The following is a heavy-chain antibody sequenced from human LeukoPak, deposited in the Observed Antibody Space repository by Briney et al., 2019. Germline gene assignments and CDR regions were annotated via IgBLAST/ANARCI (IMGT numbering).Heavy chain of an antibody. D-gene: IGHD6-6*01. V-gene: IGHV3-74*01. CDR2: ISPTGSTT. CDR1: GFSFSGHW. CDR3: ARGPNSNWSGLDF. Sequence: GGSLRLSCTASGFSFSGHWMHWARQLPGKGLVWVSRISPTGSTTSYADSVKGRFTVSRDNAKNTLYLQVNNLRAEDTAVYYCARGPNSNWSGLDFWGQGTLLTDSS. J-gene: IGHJ4*02.